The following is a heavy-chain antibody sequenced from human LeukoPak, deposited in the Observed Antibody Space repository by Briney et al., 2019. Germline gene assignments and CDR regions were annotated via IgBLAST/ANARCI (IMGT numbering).Heavy chain of an antibody. CDR1: GYTFTSYA. CDR2: INAGNGNT. J-gene: IGHJ4*02. Sequence: ASVKVSCTASGYTFTSYAMHWVRQAPGQRLEWMGWINAGNGNTKYSQEFQGRVTITRDTSASTAYMELSSLRSEGMAVYYWAGRGGRCSGGSCSIMDFDYWGQGTLVTVSS. V-gene: IGHV1-3*03. CDR3: AGRGGRCSGGSCSIMDFDY. D-gene: IGHD2-15*01.